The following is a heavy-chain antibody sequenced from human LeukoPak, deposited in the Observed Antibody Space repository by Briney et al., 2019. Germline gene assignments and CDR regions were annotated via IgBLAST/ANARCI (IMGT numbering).Heavy chain of an antibody. CDR3: ARDGQQLEN. V-gene: IGHV4-59*01. J-gene: IGHJ4*02. D-gene: IGHD6-13*01. Sequence: PSETLSLTCTVSGAPISTYYWSWIRQPPGKGLEWIGYIYYIGRTNYNPSLKSRVTMSVDTSKNQFSLKVTSVTAADTAVYYCARDGQQLENWGQGTLVTVSS. CDR1: GAPISTYY. CDR2: IYYIGRT.